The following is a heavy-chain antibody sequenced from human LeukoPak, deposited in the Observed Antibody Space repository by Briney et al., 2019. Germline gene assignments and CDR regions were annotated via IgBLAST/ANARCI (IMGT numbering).Heavy chain of an antibody. V-gene: IGHV4-34*01. Sequence: SETLSLTCAVYGGSFSGYYWSWIRQPPGKGLEWIGEINHSGSTNYNPSLKSRVTISVDTSKNQFSLKLSSVTAADTAVYYCARRSRGYQGEYYFDYWGQGTLVTVSS. CDR1: GGSFSGYY. CDR2: INHSGST. CDR3: ARRSRGYQGEYYFDY. D-gene: IGHD3-10*01. J-gene: IGHJ4*02.